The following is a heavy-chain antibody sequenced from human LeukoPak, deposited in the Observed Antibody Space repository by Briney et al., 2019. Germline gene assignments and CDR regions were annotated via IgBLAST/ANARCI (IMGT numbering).Heavy chain of an antibody. V-gene: IGHV4-31*03. Sequence: SETLSLTCTVFGGSISSGGFYWGWIRQHPGKGLEWIGYIYYTGYTYYNPSLKSRVTISVDSSKNQFSLRLTSVTAADTAVYYCAREGDKRASAAYWGQGTLVTVSS. J-gene: IGHJ4*02. D-gene: IGHD3-16*01. CDR3: AREGDKRASAAY. CDR2: IYYTGYT. CDR1: GGSISSGGFY.